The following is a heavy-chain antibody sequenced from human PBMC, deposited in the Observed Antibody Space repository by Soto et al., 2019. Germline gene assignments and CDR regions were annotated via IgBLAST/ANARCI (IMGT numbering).Heavy chain of an antibody. CDR3: ARSSSSLGDAFDI. V-gene: IGHV4-39*01. D-gene: IGHD6-13*01. Sequence: SETLSLTFTVSGGSISSSSYYWGWIRQPPGKGLEWIGSIYDSVSTYYNPSLKSRVTISVDTSKNQFSLKLSSVTAADTAVYYSARSSSSLGDAFDIWAQGTMVT. CDR1: GGSISSSSYY. CDR2: IYDSVST. J-gene: IGHJ3*02.